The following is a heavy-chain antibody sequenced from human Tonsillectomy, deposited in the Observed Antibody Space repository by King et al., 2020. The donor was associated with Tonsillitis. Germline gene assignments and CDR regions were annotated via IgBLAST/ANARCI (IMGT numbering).Heavy chain of an antibody. CDR2: ISYDGSEK. CDR3: ARRTTTVTTGDRRRFNWFDP. V-gene: IGHV3-30*04. Sequence: VQLVESGGGVVQPGKSLKLSCKASGFSFRDYAMHWVRQAPGKGLECVAIISYDGSEKYYADSVKGRSTISRDDSRSTLFLEIHSLRGEDTAIYYCARRTTTVTTGDRRRFNWFDPWGQGTLVTVSS. CDR1: GFSFRDYA. D-gene: IGHD4-17*01. J-gene: IGHJ5*02.